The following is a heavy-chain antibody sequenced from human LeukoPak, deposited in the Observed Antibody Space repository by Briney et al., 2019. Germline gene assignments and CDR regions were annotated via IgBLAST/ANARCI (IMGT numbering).Heavy chain of an antibody. CDR2: INAGNGDT. J-gene: IGHJ5*02. CDR3: ARDLISIFGTQTNWFGP. V-gene: IGHV1-3*01. Sequence: ASVKVSCKSSGYTFTTYAMHWVRQAPGQRLEWMGWINAGNGDTKYSQKFQGRVTITSDTSASTVYMELSSLRSEDAAVYYCARDLISIFGTQTNWFGPWGQGTLVTVSS. D-gene: IGHD3-3*02. CDR1: GYTFTTYA.